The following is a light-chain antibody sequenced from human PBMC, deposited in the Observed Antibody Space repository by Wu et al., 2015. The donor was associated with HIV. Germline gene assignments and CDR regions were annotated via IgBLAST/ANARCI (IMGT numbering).Light chain of an antibody. V-gene: IGKV3-15*01. CDR1: QSVHVN. J-gene: IGKJ4*01. CDR3: QESFNT. Sequence: EVVMTQSPATLSVSPGERVTLSCRASQSVHVNLAWYQQKPGQAPRLLIYAASTRATGIPVRFSGSGSGTEFTLTISSLQPDDFATYYCQESFNTFGGGTKVEIK. CDR2: AAS.